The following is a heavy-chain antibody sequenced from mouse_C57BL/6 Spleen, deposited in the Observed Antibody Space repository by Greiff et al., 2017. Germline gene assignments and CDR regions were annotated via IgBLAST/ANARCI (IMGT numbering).Heavy chain of an antibody. CDR3: ARGYYYGSSYVDAMDY. V-gene: IGHV8-8*01. D-gene: IGHD1-1*01. J-gene: IGHJ4*01. CDR2: IWWDDDK. Sequence: QVTLKESGPGILQPSQTLSLTCSFSGFSLSTFGMGVGWIRQPSGKGLEWLAHIWWDDDKYYNPALKSRLTLSKDTSKTQVFLKIANVDTADTATYYCARGYYYGSSYVDAMDYWGQGTSVTVSS. CDR1: GFSLSTFGMG.